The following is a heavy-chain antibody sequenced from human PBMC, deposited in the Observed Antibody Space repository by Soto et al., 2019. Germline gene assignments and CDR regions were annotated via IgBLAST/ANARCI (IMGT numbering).Heavy chain of an antibody. Sequence: QVQLVESGGGVVQPGRSLRLSCAASGFTFSSYGMHWVRKAPGKGLEWVAVISYDGSNKYYADSVKGRFTISRDNSKNTLYLQMNSLRAEDTAVYYCAKDGAGAAPTYLFDYWGQGTLVTVSS. D-gene: IGHD1-26*01. V-gene: IGHV3-30*18. J-gene: IGHJ4*02. CDR1: GFTFSSYG. CDR3: AKDGAGAAPTYLFDY. CDR2: ISYDGSNK.